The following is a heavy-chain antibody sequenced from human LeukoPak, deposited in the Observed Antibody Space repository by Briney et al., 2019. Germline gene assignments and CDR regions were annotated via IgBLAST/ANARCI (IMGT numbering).Heavy chain of an antibody. D-gene: IGHD5-12*01. Sequence: GGSLRLSCAASGFTFDSYAIHWVRQAPGKGLEWVAVISYDGSNKYYADSVKGRFTISRDNSKNTLYLQLNSLRPEDTAVYYCARDQLAYSGYDTLFDYWGQGSLVTVSS. J-gene: IGHJ4*02. CDR3: ARDQLAYSGYDTLFDY. CDR1: GFTFDSYA. V-gene: IGHV3-30*04. CDR2: ISYDGSNK.